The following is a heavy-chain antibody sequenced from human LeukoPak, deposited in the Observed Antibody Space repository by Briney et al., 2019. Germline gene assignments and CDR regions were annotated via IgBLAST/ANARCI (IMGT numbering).Heavy chain of an antibody. CDR1: GYTFTSYY. Sequence: ASVTVSCKSSGYTFTSYYMHWVRQPPGQGLEWMGIINPSGGSTSYAQKFQGRVTMTRDTSTSTVYMEMSSLRSEVTAVYYCARDRPAAAGGDSSGYYPTYYFDYWGQGTLVTVSS. V-gene: IGHV1-46*01. J-gene: IGHJ4*02. CDR2: INPSGGST. D-gene: IGHD3-22*01. CDR3: ARDRPAAAGGDSSGYYPTYYFDY.